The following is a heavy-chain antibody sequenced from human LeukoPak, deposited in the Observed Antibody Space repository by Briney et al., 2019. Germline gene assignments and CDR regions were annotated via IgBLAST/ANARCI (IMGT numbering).Heavy chain of an antibody. CDR2: IKQDGSEK. D-gene: IGHD1-26*01. CDR1: GFTFRTYG. J-gene: IGHJ4*02. CDR3: ARRRYSGSSQHFDY. V-gene: IGHV3-7*01. Sequence: GGSLRLSCAASGFTFRTYGMSWVRQAPGKGLEWVANIKQDGSEKYYVDSVKGRFTISRDNAKNSLYLQMNSLRAEDTAVYYCARRRYSGSSQHFDYWGQGTLVTVSS.